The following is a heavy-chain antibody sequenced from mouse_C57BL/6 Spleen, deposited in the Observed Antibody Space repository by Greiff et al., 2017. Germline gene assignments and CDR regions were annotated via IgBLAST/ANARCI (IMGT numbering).Heavy chain of an antibody. CDR1: GYTFTDYE. D-gene: IGHD2-2*01. CDR3: TRPLMVTTEGYAMDY. J-gene: IGHJ4*01. Sequence: VKLMESGAELVRPGASVTLSCKASGYTFTDYEMHWVKQTPVHGLEWIGAIDPETGGTAYNQKFKGKAILTADKSSSTAYMELRSLTSEDSAVYYWTRPLMVTTEGYAMDYWGQGTSVTVSS. CDR2: IDPETGGT. V-gene: IGHV1-15*01.